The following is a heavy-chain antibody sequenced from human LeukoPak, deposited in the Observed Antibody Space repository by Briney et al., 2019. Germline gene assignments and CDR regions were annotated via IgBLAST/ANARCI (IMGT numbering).Heavy chain of an antibody. J-gene: IGHJ4*02. Sequence: SETLPLTCAVYGGSFRGYYWSWIRQPPGKGLERIGEINHSGSTNYNPSLKSRVTISVDTSKNQFSLKLSSVTGADTAVYYCARYLTSGLDYWGQGTLVIVSS. CDR3: ARYLTSGLDY. CDR2: INHSGST. D-gene: IGHD6-19*01. V-gene: IGHV4-34*01. CDR1: GGSFRGYY.